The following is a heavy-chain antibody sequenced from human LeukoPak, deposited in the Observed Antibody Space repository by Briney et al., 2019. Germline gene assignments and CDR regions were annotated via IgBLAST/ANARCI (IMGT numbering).Heavy chain of an antibody. D-gene: IGHD6-6*01. CDR3: ARDGYSSSSIDY. J-gene: IGHJ4*02. CDR1: GFTFSSYG. CDR2: IWYDGSNK. V-gene: IGHV3-33*01. Sequence: GGSLRLSCAASGFTFSSYGMHWVRQAPGKGLEWVAVIWYDGSNKYYADSVKGRFTISRDNSKNTLYLQMNSLRAEDTAVYYCARDGYSSSSIDYWGQGTLVTVSP.